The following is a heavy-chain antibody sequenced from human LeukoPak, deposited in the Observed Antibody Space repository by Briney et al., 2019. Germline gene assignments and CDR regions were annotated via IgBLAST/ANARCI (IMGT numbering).Heavy chain of an antibody. CDR2: ISGSGGTT. J-gene: IGHJ4*02. CDR3: AKDWHGSGYSYFDY. D-gene: IGHD3-22*01. CDR1: GFNFDDYP. Sequence: QPRRSLRLSSAATGFNFDDYPMHCVCQAPGPGPASVSGISGSGGTTYYADSVKGRLAISRDNSKNTLYLQINSLSAEDTAVYYCAKDWHGSGYSYFDYWGQGTLVTVSS. V-gene: IGHV3-23*01.